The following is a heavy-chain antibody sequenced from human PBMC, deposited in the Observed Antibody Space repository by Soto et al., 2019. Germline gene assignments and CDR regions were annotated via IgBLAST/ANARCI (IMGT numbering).Heavy chain of an antibody. CDR1: GGSISSSSYY. Sequence: QLQLQESGPGLVKPSETLSLTCTVSGGSISSSSYYWGWIRQPPGKGLEWIGSIYYSGSTYYNPSLKSRVTISVDTSKNQFSLKLSSVTAADTAVYYCARTTYYYGSGSYYPFDCWGQGTLVTVSS. V-gene: IGHV4-39*01. CDR2: IYYSGST. D-gene: IGHD3-10*01. J-gene: IGHJ4*02. CDR3: ARTTYYYGSGSYYPFDC.